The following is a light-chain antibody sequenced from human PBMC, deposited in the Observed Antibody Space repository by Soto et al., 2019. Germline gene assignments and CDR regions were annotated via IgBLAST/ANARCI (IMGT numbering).Light chain of an antibody. CDR1: TGAVTNGHY. CDR2: DTT. CDR3: LLSYNGPYV. Sequence: QAVVTQDPSLTVSSGGTVTLTCGSSTGAVTNGHYPYWFQQKPGQAPRTLIYDTTNRHSWTPARFSGSLLGGKAALTLSGAQPEDEAEYYCLLSYNGPYVFGTGTKVTVL. J-gene: IGLJ1*01. V-gene: IGLV7-46*01.